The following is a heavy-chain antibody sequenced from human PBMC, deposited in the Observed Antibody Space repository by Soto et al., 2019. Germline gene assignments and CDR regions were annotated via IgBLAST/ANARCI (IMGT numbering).Heavy chain of an antibody. Sequence: QVQLLESGGGVVQPGNSVRISCAASGFTFSSYAMHWVRQAPGKGLEWVSIISSDGNNKYYGDSVKVRFTISRDNSKNTLYLQMNSLRVEDTAVYYCARDRIGTSDYWGQGTLVAVSS. J-gene: IGHJ4*02. D-gene: IGHD1-1*01. CDR3: ARDRIGTSDY. CDR1: GFTFSSYA. V-gene: IGHV3-30-3*01. CDR2: ISSDGNNK.